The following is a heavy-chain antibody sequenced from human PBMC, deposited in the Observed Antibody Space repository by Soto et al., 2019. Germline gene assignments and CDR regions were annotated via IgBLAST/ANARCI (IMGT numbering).Heavy chain of an antibody. Sequence: GASVKVSCKLSGYTLTELSMYWVRPAPGKGLEWMGGFDPEDGETIYAQKFQGRVTMTEDTSTDTAYMELSSLRSEDTAVYYCATAPGYSHGYYFDYWGQGTLVTVSS. V-gene: IGHV1-24*01. CDR3: ATAPGYSHGYYFDY. J-gene: IGHJ4*02. D-gene: IGHD5-18*01. CDR1: GYTLTELS. CDR2: FDPEDGET.